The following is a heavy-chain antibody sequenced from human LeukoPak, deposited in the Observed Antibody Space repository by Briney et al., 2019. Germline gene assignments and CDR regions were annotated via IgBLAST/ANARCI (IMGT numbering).Heavy chain of an antibody. CDR2: INSDGSSA. CDR3: VKITSVTGGDC. Sequence: QPGGSLRLSCAASGFTFSYYWMHWVRQAPGKGLVWVSRINSDGSSASYADSVKGRFTISRDNAKNTLYLQMNSLRAEDTAVYYCVKITSVTGGDCWGQGTRLTVSS. J-gene: IGHJ4*02. D-gene: IGHD1-1*01. CDR1: GFTFSYYW. V-gene: IGHV3-74*01.